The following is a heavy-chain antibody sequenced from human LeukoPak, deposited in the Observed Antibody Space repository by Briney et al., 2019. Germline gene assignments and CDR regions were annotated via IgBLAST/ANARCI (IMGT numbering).Heavy chain of an antibody. D-gene: IGHD6-13*01. CDR3: ARGLSKYSSSWYVGSGFDY. CDR2: IYTSGST. V-gene: IGHV4-4*07. CDR1: GGSISSYY. J-gene: IGHJ4*02. Sequence: SETLSLTCTVSGGSISSYYWSWIRQPAGKGLEWIGRIYTSGSTNYNPSLKSRVTMSVDTSKNQFSLKLSSVTAADTAVYYCARGLSKYSSSWYVGSGFDYWGQGTLVTVSS.